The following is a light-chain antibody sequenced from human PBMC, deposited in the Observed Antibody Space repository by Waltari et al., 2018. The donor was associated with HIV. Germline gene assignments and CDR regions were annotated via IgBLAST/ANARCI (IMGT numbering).Light chain of an antibody. J-gene: IGKJ4*01. CDR2: WAS. CDR1: QSVLYSSNNKNC. V-gene: IGKV4-1*01. CDR3: QQYYTTLT. Sequence: DIVLTQSPDSLAVSLGARATINGKSSQSVLYSSNNKNCLAWYQQKPGQPPKLLIYWASTRESGVPDRFSGSGSGTDFTLTISSLQAEDVAVYYCQQYYTTLTFGGGTKVEIK.